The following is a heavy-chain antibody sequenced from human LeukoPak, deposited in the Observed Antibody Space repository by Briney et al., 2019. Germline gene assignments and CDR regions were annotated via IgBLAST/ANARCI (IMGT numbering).Heavy chain of an antibody. D-gene: IGHD3-9*01. CDR3: TTPYYDILTGGYYFAY. CDR1: GFTFSNYG. Sequence: TGGSLRLSCAASGFTFSNYGMDWVRQAPGKGLEWVGRIKSKTDGGTTDYAAPVKGRFTISRDDSKNTLYLQMNSLKTEDTAVYYCTTPYYDILTGGYYFAYWGQGTLVTVSS. V-gene: IGHV3-15*01. CDR2: IKSKTDGGTT. J-gene: IGHJ4*02.